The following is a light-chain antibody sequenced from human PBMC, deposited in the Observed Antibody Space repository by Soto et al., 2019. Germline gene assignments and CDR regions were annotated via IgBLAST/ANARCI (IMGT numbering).Light chain of an antibody. V-gene: IGKV1-27*01. J-gene: IGKJ3*01. CDR3: QKYSSVPV. CDR1: QGIRNF. Sequence: DIQMTQSPTSLSASVGDRVTITCRASQGIRNFVTWYQQKPGKAPKLLSYAASTLLSGVPSRFSGSGSRTDVTLTINSLQPEDFATYSCQKYSSVPVFGPGTKVEIK. CDR2: AAS.